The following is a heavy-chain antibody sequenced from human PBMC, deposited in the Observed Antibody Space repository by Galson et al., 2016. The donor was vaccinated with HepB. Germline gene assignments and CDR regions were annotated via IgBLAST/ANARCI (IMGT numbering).Heavy chain of an antibody. CDR3: AKDWGFWNYDSSGTLDY. D-gene: IGHD3-22*01. V-gene: IGHV3-23*01. CDR2: ISGSGDRT. Sequence: SLRLSCAASGFTFSSYAMSWVRQAPGKGLEWVSAISGSGDRTYYADPVQGRFTISRDNSKNTLYLQMNSLRAEDTAVYFCAKDWGFWNYDSSGTLDYWGQGTLVTVSS. J-gene: IGHJ4*02. CDR1: GFTFSSYA.